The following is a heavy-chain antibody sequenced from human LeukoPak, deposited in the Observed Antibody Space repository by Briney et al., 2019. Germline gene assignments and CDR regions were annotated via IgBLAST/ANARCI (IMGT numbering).Heavy chain of an antibody. V-gene: IGHV3-23*01. CDR2: ISGSGGST. D-gene: IGHD3-22*01. J-gene: IGHJ4*02. Sequence: LPGGSLRLSCAASGFTFSSYAMSWVRQAPGKGLEWVSAISGSGGSTYYADSVKGWFTISRDNSKNTLYLQMNSLRAEDTAVYYCAKDRDSSGYYLSYFDYWGQGTLVTVSS. CDR1: GFTFSSYA. CDR3: AKDRDSSGYYLSYFDY.